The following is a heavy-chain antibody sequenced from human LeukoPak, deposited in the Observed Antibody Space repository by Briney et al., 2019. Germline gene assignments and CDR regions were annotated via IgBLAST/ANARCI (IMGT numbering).Heavy chain of an antibody. D-gene: IGHD2-2*01. CDR2: MNPNSGNT. CDR1: GYTFTSYD. Sequence: ASVKVSCKASGYTFTSYDINWVRQATGQGLEWMGWMNPNSGNTGYAQKLQGRVTMTTDTSTSTAYMELRSLRSDDTAVYYCARDLRGTGYCSSTSCQTGYWGQGTLVTVSS. CDR3: ARDLRGTGYCSSTSCQTGY. V-gene: IGHV1-8*02. J-gene: IGHJ4*02.